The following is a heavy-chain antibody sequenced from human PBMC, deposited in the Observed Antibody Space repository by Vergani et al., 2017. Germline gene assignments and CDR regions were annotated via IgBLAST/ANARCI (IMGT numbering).Heavy chain of an antibody. J-gene: IGHJ5*02. CDR1: GFSLSTSGVG. CDR2: IYWNDDK. CDR3: AHSRDQLLCNWFDP. Sequence: QITLKESGPTLVKPTQTLTLTCTFSGFSLSTSGVGVGWIRQPPGKALEWLALIYWNDDKRYSPSLKSRLTITKDTSKNQVVLTMTNMYPVDTATYYFAHSRDQLLCNWFDPWGQGTLVTVSS. D-gene: IGHD2-2*01. V-gene: IGHV2-5*01.